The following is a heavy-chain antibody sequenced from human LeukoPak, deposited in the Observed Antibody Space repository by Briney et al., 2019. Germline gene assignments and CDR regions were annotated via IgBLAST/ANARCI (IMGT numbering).Heavy chain of an antibody. V-gene: IGHV3-48*01. D-gene: IGHD5-12*01. CDR1: GFTFSSYS. CDR3: ASTLDIVATIEGDY. J-gene: IGHJ4*02. Sequence: GGSLRLSCAASGFTFSSYSMNWVRQAPGKGLEWVSYISSSSSTIYYADSVKGRFTISRDNAKNSLYLQMNSLTAEDTAVYYCASTLDIVATIEGDYWGQGTLVTVSS. CDR2: ISSSSSTI.